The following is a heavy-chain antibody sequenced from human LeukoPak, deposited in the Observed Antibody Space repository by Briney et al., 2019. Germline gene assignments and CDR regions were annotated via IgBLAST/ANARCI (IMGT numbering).Heavy chain of an antibody. V-gene: IGHV1-46*01. J-gene: IGHJ6*03. D-gene: IGHD1-14*01. CDR2: INPSGGST. CDR1: GYTFTSYY. Sequence: ASVKVSCKASGYTFTSYYMHWVRQAPGQGLEWMGIINPSGGSTGYAQKFQGRVTMTRDTSTSTVYMELSSLRSEDTAVYYCARSSGRSPNRDYMDVWGKGTTVTISS. CDR3: ARSSGRSPNRDYMDV.